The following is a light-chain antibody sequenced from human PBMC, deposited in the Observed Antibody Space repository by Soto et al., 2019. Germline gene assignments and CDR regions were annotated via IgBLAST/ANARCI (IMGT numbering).Light chain of an antibody. V-gene: IGLV1-47*01. CDR2: RNY. Sequence: QSALTQPPSASGTPGQRVTISCSGSTSNIGSNYVNWYQQLPGTAPRLLIYRNYQRPSGVPDRFSGSKSVTSASLAISGLRSEDEADYFCAAWDDSLSGQVFGGGTKLTVL. J-gene: IGLJ2*01. CDR3: AAWDDSLSGQV. CDR1: TSNIGSNY.